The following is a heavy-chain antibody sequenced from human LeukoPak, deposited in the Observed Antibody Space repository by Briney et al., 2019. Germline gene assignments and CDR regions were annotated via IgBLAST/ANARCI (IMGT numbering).Heavy chain of an antibody. D-gene: IGHD3-9*01. V-gene: IGHV4-61*01. CDR3: ARSGRYFDWLLPNYYYYYGMDV. J-gene: IGHJ6*02. CDR1: GGSVSSGSYY. Sequence: SETLSLTCTVSGGSVSSGSYYWSWIRQPPGKGLEWIGYIYYSGSTNYNPSLKSRVTISVDTSKHQFSLKLSSVTAADTAVYYCARSGRYFDWLLPNYYYYYGMDVWGQGTTVTVSS. CDR2: IYYSGST.